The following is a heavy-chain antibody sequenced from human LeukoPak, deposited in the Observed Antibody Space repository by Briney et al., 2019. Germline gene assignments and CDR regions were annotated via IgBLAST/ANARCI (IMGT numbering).Heavy chain of an antibody. Sequence: ASVQFSCTASGGTFSSYAIGWVRQAPGQGLEWMGGLIPVFGTANYAQKFQGRVTITTDESTSTAYMELSSLRSEDTAVYYCAIHQEVYWYFDLWGRGTLVTVSS. CDR3: AIHQEVYWYFDL. CDR1: GGTFSSYA. V-gene: IGHV1-69*05. CDR2: LIPVFGTA. D-gene: IGHD2-2*01. J-gene: IGHJ2*01.